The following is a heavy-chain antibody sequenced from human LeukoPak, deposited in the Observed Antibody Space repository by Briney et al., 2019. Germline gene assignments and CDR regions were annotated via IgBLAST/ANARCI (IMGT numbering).Heavy chain of an antibody. J-gene: IGHJ4*02. CDR3: ARDAHATGSLDY. CDR2: IRQDAFQT. CDR1: GXTFSSYW. Sequence: GGSLRLSCVDPGXTFSSYWVHWVRQALGKGLEWLADIRQDAFQTYYADSVKGRFTISRDNSKNSVYLQMDGLRVEDTAVYYCARDAHATGSLDYWGQGTLVTVSS. D-gene: IGHD3-9*01. V-gene: IGHV3-7*04.